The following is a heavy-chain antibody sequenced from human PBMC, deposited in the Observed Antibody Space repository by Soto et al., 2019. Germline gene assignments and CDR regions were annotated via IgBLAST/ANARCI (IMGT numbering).Heavy chain of an antibody. CDR2: IYYSGGT. J-gene: IGHJ4*02. Sequence: SETLCLTCTVSGGSISSSSYYWGWIRQPPGKGLEWIGSIYYSGGTYYNPSLKSRVTISVDTSKNQFSLKLSSVTAADTAVCYCARQLIGYCISTSCYLYYFDYWGQGTLVTVSS. D-gene: IGHD2-2*01. V-gene: IGHV4-39*01. CDR1: GGSISSSSYY. CDR3: ARQLIGYCISTSCYLYYFDY.